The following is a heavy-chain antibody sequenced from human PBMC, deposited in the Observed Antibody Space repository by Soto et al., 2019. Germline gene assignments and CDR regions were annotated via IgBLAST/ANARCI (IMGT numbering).Heavy chain of an antibody. J-gene: IGHJ5*02. CDR1: GGSISSYY. Sequence: PSETLSLTCTVSGGSISSYYWSWIRQPPGKGLEWIGYIYYSGSTNYNPSLKSRVTISVDTSKNQFSLTLSSVTAADTAVYYCARSADSVAGTNFTSWFAPCGQGTLVTVSS. V-gene: IGHV4-59*01. CDR2: IYYSGST. CDR3: ARSADSVAGTNFTSWFAP. D-gene: IGHD6-19*01.